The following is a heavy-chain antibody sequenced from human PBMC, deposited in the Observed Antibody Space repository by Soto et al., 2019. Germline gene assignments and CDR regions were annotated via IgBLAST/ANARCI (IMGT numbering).Heavy chain of an antibody. CDR1: GFTFSSYW. CDR3: ARDLPGPYYYYGMDV. D-gene: IGHD3-10*01. Sequence: LRLSCAASGFTFSSYWMHWVRQAPGKGLVWVSRINSDGSSTSYADSVKGRFTISRDNAKNTLYLQMNSLRAEDTAVYYCARDLPGPYYYYGMDVWGQGTTVTVSS. J-gene: IGHJ6*02. CDR2: INSDGSST. V-gene: IGHV3-74*01.